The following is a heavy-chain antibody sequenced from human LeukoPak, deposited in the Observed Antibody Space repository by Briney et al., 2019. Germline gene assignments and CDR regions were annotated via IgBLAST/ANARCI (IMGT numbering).Heavy chain of an antibody. V-gene: IGHV3-48*03. Sequence: GGSLRLSCAASGFTFSSYEMNWVRQAPGKGLEWVSYISSSGSTIYYADSVKGRFTISRDNSKNTLYLQMNSLRAEDTAVYYCAKPAGYYYYYMDVWGKGTTVTISS. J-gene: IGHJ6*03. CDR2: ISSSGSTI. CDR1: GFTFSSYE. CDR3: AKPAGYYYYYMDV.